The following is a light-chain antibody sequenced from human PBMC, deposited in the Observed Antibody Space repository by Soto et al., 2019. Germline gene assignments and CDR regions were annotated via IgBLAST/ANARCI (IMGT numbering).Light chain of an antibody. J-gene: IGKJ1*01. V-gene: IGKV1-5*03. CDR2: KAS. CDR3: QLYNIYSEA. Sequence: DIQMSMSPSALSGSVGDRVTITCRASQTISSWLAWYQQKPGKAPKLLIYKASTLKSGVPSRFSGSGSGTEFTLTISSLQPDDFATYYCQLYNIYSEAFGQVTMVDIK. CDR1: QTISSW.